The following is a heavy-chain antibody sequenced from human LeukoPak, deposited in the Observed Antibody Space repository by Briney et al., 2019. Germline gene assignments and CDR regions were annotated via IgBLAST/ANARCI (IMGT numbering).Heavy chain of an antibody. D-gene: IGHD6-13*01. V-gene: IGHV3-7*03. CDR3: AKGHSSSWYVPYFDY. J-gene: IGHJ4*02. CDR2: IKQDGSEK. CDR1: GFTFSSYW. Sequence: PGGSLRLSCAASGFTFSSYWMSWVRQAPGKGLEWVANIKQDGSEKYYVDSVKGRFTISRDNAKNSLYLQMNSLRAEDTALYYCAKGHSSSWYVPYFDYWGQGTLVTVSS.